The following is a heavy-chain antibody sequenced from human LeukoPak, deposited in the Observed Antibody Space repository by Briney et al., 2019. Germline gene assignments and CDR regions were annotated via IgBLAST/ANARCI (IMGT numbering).Heavy chain of an antibody. V-gene: IGHV1-2*02. CDR2: INPNSGGT. D-gene: IGHD6-19*01. Sequence: GASVKVSCKASGYTFTGYYMHWVRQAPGQGLDRLGWINPNSGGTNYAQKFQGRVTMTRDTSISTAYMELSRLRSDDTAVYYCARDRGIAVAGYFDLWGRGTLVTVSS. CDR1: GYTFTGYY. J-gene: IGHJ2*01. CDR3: ARDRGIAVAGYFDL.